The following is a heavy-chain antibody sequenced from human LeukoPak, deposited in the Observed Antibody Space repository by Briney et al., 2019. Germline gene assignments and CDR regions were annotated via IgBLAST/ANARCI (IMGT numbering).Heavy chain of an antibody. J-gene: IGHJ3*02. D-gene: IGHD3-9*01. CDR1: GFTFSSYA. CDR3: ARGTYYDILSGDANDAFDI. Sequence: PGASLRLSCAASGFTFSSYAMSWVRQAPGKGLEWVSAISGSGGSTYYADSVKGRFTISRDNSKNTLYLQMNSLRAEDTAVYYCARGTYYDILSGDANDAFDIWGQGTMVTVSS. CDR2: ISGSGGST. V-gene: IGHV3-23*01.